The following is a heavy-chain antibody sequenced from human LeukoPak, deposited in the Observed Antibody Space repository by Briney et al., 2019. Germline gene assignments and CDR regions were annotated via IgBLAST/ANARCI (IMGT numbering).Heavy chain of an antibody. Sequence: ASVKVSCKASGYTFTSYDINWVRQATGQGLEWMGWMNPNSGNTGYAQKFQGRVTMTRNTSISTAYMELSSLRSEDTAVYYCARDSGGLGGYYYYYYGMDVWGQGTTVTVSS. V-gene: IGHV1-8*01. CDR2: MNPNSGNT. J-gene: IGHJ6*02. CDR1: GYTFTSYD. D-gene: IGHD3-10*01. CDR3: ARDSGGLGGYYYYYYGMDV.